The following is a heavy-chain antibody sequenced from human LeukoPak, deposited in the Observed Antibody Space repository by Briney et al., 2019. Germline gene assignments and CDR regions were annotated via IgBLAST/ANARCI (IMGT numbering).Heavy chain of an antibody. CDR1: GYTFTSYD. J-gene: IGHJ6*03. CDR3: ARGFWVARTLQSYYYMDV. D-gene: IGHD5-24*01. V-gene: IGHV1-8*02. Sequence: GASVKVSCKASGYTFTSYDINWVRQATGQGLEWMGWMNPNSGNTGYAQKFQGRVTITRNTSISTAYMELSSLRSEDTAVYYCARGFWVARTLQSYYYMDVWGEGTTVTVSS. CDR2: MNPNSGNT.